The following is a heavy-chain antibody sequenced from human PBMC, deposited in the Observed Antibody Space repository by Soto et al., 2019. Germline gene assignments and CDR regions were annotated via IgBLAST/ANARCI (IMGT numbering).Heavy chain of an antibody. Sequence: ASVKVSCKASGYTFTSYGISWVRQAPGQGLEWMGWISAYNGNTNYAQKLQGRVTMTTDTSTSTAYMELRSLRSDDTAVYYCARARHSYGGFGGFDPWGQGTLVTVLL. CDR1: GYTFTSYG. D-gene: IGHD5-18*01. V-gene: IGHV1-18*01. J-gene: IGHJ5*02. CDR3: ARARHSYGGFGGFDP. CDR2: ISAYNGNT.